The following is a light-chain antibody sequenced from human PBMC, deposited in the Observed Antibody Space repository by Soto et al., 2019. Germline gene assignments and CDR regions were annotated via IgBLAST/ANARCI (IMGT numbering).Light chain of an antibody. V-gene: IGLV4-60*03. CDR3: ETWDSNTWV. J-gene: IGLJ3*02. CDR1: SGHSSYI. Sequence: QLVLTQSSSASASLGSSVKLTCTLSSGHSSYIIAWHQQQPGKAPRYLMKLEGSGSYNKGSGVPDRFSGSSSGADRYLTISTLQSEDEADYYCETWDSNTWVFGGGTKVTVL. CDR2: LEGSGSY.